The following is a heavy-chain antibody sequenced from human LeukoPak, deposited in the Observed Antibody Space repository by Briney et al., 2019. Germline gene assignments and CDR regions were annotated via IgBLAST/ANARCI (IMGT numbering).Heavy chain of an antibody. CDR3: ARLASDSSFDY. D-gene: IGHD3-22*01. J-gene: IGHJ4*02. V-gene: IGHV3-13*01. CDR1: GFSLSSYD. Sequence: GGSLRLSCAASGFSLSSYDMHWVRHASGKGLEWVSAIGSAGDSYYSGSVKGRFTISRENAKNSLYLQMNSLRAGDTAVYYCARLASDSSFDYWGQGTLVTVSS. CDR2: IGSAGDS.